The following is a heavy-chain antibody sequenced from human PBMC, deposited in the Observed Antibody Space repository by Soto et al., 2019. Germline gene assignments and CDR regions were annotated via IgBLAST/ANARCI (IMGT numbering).Heavy chain of an antibody. Sequence: QVQLQESGPGLVKPSETLSLTCTVSGGSIGSYYWNWNRQPPGKGLEWIGYIYYSGSTNYNPSLKSRVTISVDTSKNQFSLKLSSVTAADTAVYYCARDGGFYYGMDVWGQGTTVTVSS. V-gene: IGHV4-59*01. CDR1: GGSIGSYY. CDR3: ARDGGFYYGMDV. J-gene: IGHJ6*02. CDR2: IYYSGST. D-gene: IGHD3-3*01.